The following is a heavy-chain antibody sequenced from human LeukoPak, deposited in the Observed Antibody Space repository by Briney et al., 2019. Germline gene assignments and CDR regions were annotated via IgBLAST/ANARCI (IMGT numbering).Heavy chain of an antibody. CDR3: ARAGTGDRSAVFDY. D-gene: IGHD7-27*01. CDR2: INHSGST. Sequence: PSETLSLTCAVYGGSFSGYYWSWIRQPPGKGLEWIGEINHSGSTNYNPSLGSRVTISVDTSKNQFSLKVYSLTAADTAVYFCARAGTGDRSAVFDYWGQEILVTVSS. J-gene: IGHJ4*02. CDR1: GGSFSGYY. V-gene: IGHV4-34*01.